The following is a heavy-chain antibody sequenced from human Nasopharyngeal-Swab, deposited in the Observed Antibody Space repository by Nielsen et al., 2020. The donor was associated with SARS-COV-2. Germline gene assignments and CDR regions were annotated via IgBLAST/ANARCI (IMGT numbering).Heavy chain of an antibody. V-gene: IGHV3-23*01. D-gene: IGHD3-10*01. J-gene: IGHJ4*02. CDR2: ISGSGGST. CDR1: GFTFSSYA. CDR3: AKQLLWFGELLDMFDY. Sequence: GESLKISCAASGFTFSSYAMSWVRQAPGKGLEWVSAISGSGGSTYYADSVRGRFTISRDNSKNTLYLQMNDLRAEDTAVYYCAKQLLWFGELLDMFDYWGQGTLVTVSS.